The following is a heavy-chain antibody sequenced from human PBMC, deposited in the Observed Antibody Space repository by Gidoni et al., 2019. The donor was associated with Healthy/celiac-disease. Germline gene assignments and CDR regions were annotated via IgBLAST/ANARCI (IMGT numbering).Heavy chain of an antibody. Sequence: QVQLLQSGAEVTKPGASVQVSCKASGGTFSSYTLSWVRQAPGQGLEWMGRIIPILGIANYAQKFQGRVTSTADKSTSTGYMELSSLRSEDTAVYYCAREGDSGYDYYYYYYGMDVWGQGTTVTVSS. CDR2: IIPILGIA. CDR1: GGTFSSYT. D-gene: IGHD5-12*01. CDR3: AREGDSGYDYYYYYYGMDV. J-gene: IGHJ6*02. V-gene: IGHV1-69*08.